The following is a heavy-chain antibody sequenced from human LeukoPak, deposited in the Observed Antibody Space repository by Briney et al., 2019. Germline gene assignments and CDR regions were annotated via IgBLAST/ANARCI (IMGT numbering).Heavy chain of an antibody. V-gene: IGHV7-4-1*02. CDR2: INTNTGNP. Sequence: ASVKVSCKASGYTFTSYAMNWVRQAPGQELEWMGWINTNTGNPTYAQGFTGRFVFSLDTSVSTAYLQISSLKAEDTAVYYCASPTYYDFWSGYHPFDYWGQGTLVTVSS. D-gene: IGHD3-3*01. J-gene: IGHJ4*02. CDR1: GYTFTSYA. CDR3: ASPTYYDFWSGYHPFDY.